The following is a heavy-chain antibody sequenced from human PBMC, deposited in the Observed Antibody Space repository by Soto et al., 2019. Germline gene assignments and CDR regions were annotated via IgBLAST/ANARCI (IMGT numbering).Heavy chain of an antibody. V-gene: IGHV4-39*01. Sequence: PSETLSLTCTVSGESINTEGYFWAWIRQPPGNGLEWLGSLYYSGTTYYNPSPMSRVSISSDMSRNQFFLRLTSVTAADTAVYFCVRLLSGYFDSWGQGTLVTVSS. CDR1: GESINTEGYF. CDR3: VRLLSGYFDS. D-gene: IGHD3-22*01. CDR2: LYYSGTT. J-gene: IGHJ4*02.